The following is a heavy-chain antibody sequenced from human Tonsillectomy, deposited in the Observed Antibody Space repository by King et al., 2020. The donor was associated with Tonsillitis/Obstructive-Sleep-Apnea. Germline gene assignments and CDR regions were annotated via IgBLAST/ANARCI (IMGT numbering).Heavy chain of an antibody. J-gene: IGHJ6*03. D-gene: IGHD3-16*02. V-gene: IGHV3-66*01. Sequence: DVQLVESGGGLVQPGGPLRLSCAASGFTVSSNYMSWVRQAPGKGLEWVSVIYSGGSTYYADSVKGRFTISRDNSKNTLYLQMNSLRAEDTAVYYCARDFNYDYVWGSYRPGDYYYMDVWGKGTTVTVSS. CDR2: IYSGGST. CDR3: ARDFNYDYVWGSYRPGDYYYMDV. CDR1: GFTVSSNY.